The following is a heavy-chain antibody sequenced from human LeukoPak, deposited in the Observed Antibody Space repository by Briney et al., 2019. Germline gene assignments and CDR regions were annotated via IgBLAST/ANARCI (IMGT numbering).Heavy chain of an antibody. J-gene: IGHJ6*01. CDR2: ISGSGDNT. D-gene: IGHD1-26*01. Sequence: GSLRLSCCTFGFTFYGFAMNWVRRNPGKGLEGVSGISGSGDNTLYADSVKGRFTISRDNSKNTLYLEMNSLRAEDTAIYYCAKMKGHPLPKYYMDVWGQGTTVTVSS. CDR3: AKMKGHPLPKYYMDV. CDR1: GFTFYGFA. V-gene: IGHV3-23*01.